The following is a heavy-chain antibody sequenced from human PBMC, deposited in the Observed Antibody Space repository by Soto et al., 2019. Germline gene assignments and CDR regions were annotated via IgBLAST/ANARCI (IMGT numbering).Heavy chain of an antibody. D-gene: IGHD5-12*01. CDR2: ISSSSSYI. Sequence: PGGSLRLSCAPSGFTFSSYSMNWVRQAPGKGLEWVSSISSSSSYIYYADSVKGRFTISRDNAKNSLYLQMNSLRAEDTAVYYCARDPWLQYGMDVWGQGTTVTVSS. V-gene: IGHV3-21*01. J-gene: IGHJ6*02. CDR3: ARDPWLQYGMDV. CDR1: GFTFSSYS.